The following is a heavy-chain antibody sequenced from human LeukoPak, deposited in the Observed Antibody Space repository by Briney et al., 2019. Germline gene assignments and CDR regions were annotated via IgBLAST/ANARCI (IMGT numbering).Heavy chain of an antibody. CDR1: GFTFSSYS. J-gene: IGHJ4*02. V-gene: IGHV3-21*01. Sequence: PGGSLRLSCAASGFTFSSYSMNWVCQAPGKGLEWVSSISSSSSYIYYADSVKGRFTISRDNAKNSLYLQMNSLRAEDTAVYYCARAPAAMVDYWGQGTLVTVSS. CDR3: ARAPAAMVDY. D-gene: IGHD2-2*01. CDR2: ISSSSSYI.